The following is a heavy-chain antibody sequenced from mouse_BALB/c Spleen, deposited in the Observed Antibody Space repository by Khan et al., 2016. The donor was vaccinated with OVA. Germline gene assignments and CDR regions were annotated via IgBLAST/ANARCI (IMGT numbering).Heavy chain of an antibody. CDR2: IWPGGST. D-gene: IGHD1-1*01. CDR3: ARAFYYGAWFAY. J-gene: IGHJ3*01. CDR1: WFSLSSYG. V-gene: IGHV2-9*02. Sequence: VELVESGPGLVAPSQTLSITCTVSWFSLSSYGVHWVRQPPGKGLEWLGVIWPGGSTNHNSALMSRLSISKDNSKSQVFLKMNSLQTDDTAMYYCARAFYYGAWFAYWGQGTLVTVSA.